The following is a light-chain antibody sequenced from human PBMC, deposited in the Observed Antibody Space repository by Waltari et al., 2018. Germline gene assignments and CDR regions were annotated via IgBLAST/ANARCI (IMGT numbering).Light chain of an antibody. J-gene: IGKJ1*01. CDR2: GIS. CDR1: ETIYNF. V-gene: IGKV3-15*01. Sequence: IVMTQSPGTLSVSPGQRASLSCRASETIYNFLAWYQQKPGQIPRLLIHGISTRAAGVPARFTGSGSGADFTLTIDSLQSDDFALYFCQQYFNWPLTFGQGTKVEI. CDR3: QQYFNWPLT.